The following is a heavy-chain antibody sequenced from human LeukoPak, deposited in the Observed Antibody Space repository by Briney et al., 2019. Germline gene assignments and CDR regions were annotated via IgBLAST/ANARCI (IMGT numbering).Heavy chain of an antibody. CDR3: ARGLYSGSYYRVDY. Sequence: ASETLSLTCTVSGGSVSSGSYYWSWIRQPPGKGLEWIGYIYYSGSTNYNPSLKSRVTISVDTSKNQFSLKLSSVTAADTAAYYCARGLYSGSYYRVDYWGQGTLVTVSS. J-gene: IGHJ4*02. CDR1: GGSVSSGSYY. CDR2: IYYSGST. V-gene: IGHV4-61*01. D-gene: IGHD1-26*01.